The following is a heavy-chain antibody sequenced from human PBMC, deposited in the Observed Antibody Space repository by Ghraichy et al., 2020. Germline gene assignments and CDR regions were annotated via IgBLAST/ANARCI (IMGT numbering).Heavy chain of an antibody. Sequence: GESLNISCAASGFTFSSYGMHWVRQAPGKGLEWVAVISYDGSNKYYADSVKGRFTISRDNSKNTLYLQMNSLRAEDTAVYYCAKDMSPYSTVYYYGMDVWGQGTTVTVSS. CDR2: ISYDGSNK. V-gene: IGHV3-30*18. D-gene: IGHD4-11*01. J-gene: IGHJ6*02. CDR1: GFTFSSYG. CDR3: AKDMSPYSTVYYYGMDV.